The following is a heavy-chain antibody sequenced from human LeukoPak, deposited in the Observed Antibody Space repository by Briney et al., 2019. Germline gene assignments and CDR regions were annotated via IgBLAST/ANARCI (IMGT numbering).Heavy chain of an antibody. CDR1: GFTFTDHY. Sequence: PGGSLRLSCAASGFTFTDHYMSWIRQAPGKGLEWVAFISYDGSNKYLPDSVKGRFTISRDNSKNTLYLQMNSLRAEDTAVYYCAKDKGSLYFDYWGQGTLVTVSS. D-gene: IGHD1-26*01. J-gene: IGHJ4*02. CDR3: AKDKGSLYFDY. V-gene: IGHV3-30*18. CDR2: ISYDGSNK.